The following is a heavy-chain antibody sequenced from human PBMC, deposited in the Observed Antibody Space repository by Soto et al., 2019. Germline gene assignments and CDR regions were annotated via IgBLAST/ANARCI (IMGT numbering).Heavy chain of an antibody. CDR1: GFTFSSYG. J-gene: IGHJ4*02. D-gene: IGHD3-22*01. CDR3: VHAYYCDLYYFDY. V-gene: IGHV3-30*03. CDR2: ISYDGSNK. Sequence: QVQLVESGGGVVQPGRSLRLSCAASGFTFSSYGMHWVRQAPGKGLEWVAVISYDGSNKYYADSVKGRFTISRDNSKNTLYLQMNSLRAEDTAVYYCVHAYYCDLYYFDYWGQGTLVTVSS.